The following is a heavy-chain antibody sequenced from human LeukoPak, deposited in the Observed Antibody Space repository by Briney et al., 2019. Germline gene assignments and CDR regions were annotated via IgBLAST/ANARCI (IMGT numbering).Heavy chain of an antibody. D-gene: IGHD6-6*01. J-gene: IGHJ4*02. CDR2: ISSRGST. V-gene: IGHV4-4*08. CDR3: AGAPKEAALLGFPDS. CDR1: GGSISSYY. Sequence: SETLSLTCTVSGGSISSYYWSWIRQPPGKGLEWIGRISSRGSTTYNPSLKSRVTISVDTSKNQFSLKLTSVTAADTAVYYCAGAPKEAALLGFPDSWGQGTLVTVSS.